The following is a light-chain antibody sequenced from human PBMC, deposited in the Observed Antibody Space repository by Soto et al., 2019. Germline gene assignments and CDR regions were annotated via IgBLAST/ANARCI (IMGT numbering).Light chain of an antibody. J-gene: IGLJ1*01. Sequence: SYELTQPPSVSLAPGQTAKVTCGGDKIGSKIVHWYKQRPGQAPVAVVFDATDRPSGIPDRISASRSGDTATLTISRVDAGDEAYYYCQVWASTAVFFVFGSGINSTVL. CDR3: QVWASTAVFFV. V-gene: IGLV3-21*02. CDR1: KIGSKI. CDR2: DAT.